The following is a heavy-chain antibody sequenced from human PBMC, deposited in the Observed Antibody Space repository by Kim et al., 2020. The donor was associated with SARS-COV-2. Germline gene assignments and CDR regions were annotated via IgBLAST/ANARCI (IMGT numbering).Heavy chain of an antibody. CDR3: ARVNWPWGFDY. CDR2: IYHSGST. V-gene: IGHV4-30-2*01. J-gene: IGHJ4*02. D-gene: IGHD1-1*01. Sequence: SETLSLTCAVSGGSISSGGYSWSWIRQPPGKGQEWIGYIYHSGSTYYNPSLKSRVTISVDRSKNQFSLKLSSVTAADTAVYYCARVNWPWGFDYWGQGTLVTVSS. CDR1: GGSISSGGYS.